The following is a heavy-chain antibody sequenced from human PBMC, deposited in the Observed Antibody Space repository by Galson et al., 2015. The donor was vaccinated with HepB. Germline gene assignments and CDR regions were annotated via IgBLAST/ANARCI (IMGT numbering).Heavy chain of an antibody. CDR1: GGSISSSSYY. J-gene: IGHJ3*02. Sequence: SEPLSLTCTVSGGSISSSSYYWGWIRQPPGKAPEWLGYIYNSRTTKYNPSLQSRVTISVDTSKNQFSLSLSSVTAADTAVYYCARPFVGPFAFDIWGRGTMVTVSS. CDR2: IYNSRTT. V-gene: IGHV4-61*05. CDR3: ARPFVGPFAFDI.